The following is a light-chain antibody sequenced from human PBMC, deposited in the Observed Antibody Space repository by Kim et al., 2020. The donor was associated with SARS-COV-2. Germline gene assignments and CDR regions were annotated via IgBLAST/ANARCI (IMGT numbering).Light chain of an antibody. J-gene: IGKJ2*01. CDR3: QQYSSYPYT. CDR1: QSISSW. CDR2: KAT. Sequence: SASIGDRVTITYRASQSISSWLAWYQQKPGKAPKLLIYKATGLETGDPARFSGRGSGTQFTLSINNLQPDDFATYYCQQYSSYPYTFGQGTKLEI. V-gene: IGKV1-5*03.